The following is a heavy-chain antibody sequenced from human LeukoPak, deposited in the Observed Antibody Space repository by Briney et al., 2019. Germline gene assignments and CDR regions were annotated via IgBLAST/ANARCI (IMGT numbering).Heavy chain of an antibody. CDR3: ARDDFREFDY. CDR2: INTKKGKT. Sequence: AAVKVSRKASGYILSHYCISWVRQPPGQGLEWMGWINTKKGKTTYSQKLQGRVTMTTETAKSTAYMELRSLRSDDAAVYFYARDDFREFDYWGQGTLVTVSS. D-gene: IGHD2/OR15-2a*01. CDR1: GYILSHYC. J-gene: IGHJ4*02. V-gene: IGHV1-18*01.